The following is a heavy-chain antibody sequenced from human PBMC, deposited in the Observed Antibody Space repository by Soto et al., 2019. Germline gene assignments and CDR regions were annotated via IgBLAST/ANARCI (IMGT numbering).Heavy chain of an antibody. Sequence: EVQLVESGGGLVKPGGSLRLSCAASGFTFSSYSMNWVRQAPGKGLEWVSSISSSSSYIYYADSVKGRFTISRDNAKNSLYLQMNSLRAEDTAVYYCARDGPAWLYYYYGMDVWGQGTTVTVSS. V-gene: IGHV3-21*01. J-gene: IGHJ6*02. CDR1: GFTFSSYS. D-gene: IGHD5-12*01. CDR3: ARDGPAWLYYYYGMDV. CDR2: ISSSSSYI.